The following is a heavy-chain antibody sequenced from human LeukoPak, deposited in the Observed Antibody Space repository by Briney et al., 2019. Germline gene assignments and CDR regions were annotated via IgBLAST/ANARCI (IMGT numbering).Heavy chain of an antibody. J-gene: IGHJ3*02. CDR3: ARWLRNYGYDAFDI. CDR1: GGSISSSSYY. V-gene: IGHV4-39*01. Sequence: SETLSLTCTVSGGSISSSSYYWGWIRQPPGKGLEWIESIYYSGSTYYNPSLKSRVTISVDTSKNQFSLKLSSVTAADTAVYYCARWLRNYGYDAFDIWGQGTMVTVSS. D-gene: IGHD4-17*01. CDR2: IYYSGST.